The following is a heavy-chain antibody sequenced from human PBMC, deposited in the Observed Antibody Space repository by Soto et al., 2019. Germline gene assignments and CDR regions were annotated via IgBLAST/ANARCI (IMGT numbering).Heavy chain of an antibody. J-gene: IGHJ4*02. CDR2: IYYSGTS. V-gene: IGHV4-31*11. CDR3: ARYGSGSYYPTTFDY. D-gene: IGHD3-10*01. CDR1: GDSISSGGFS. Sequence: KASETLSLTCAVSGDSISSGGFSWSWIRQPPGKGLEWIGYIYYSGTSFYNPSLKSRVTISVDTSQNQFSLKLNSVTAADTAVYFCARYGSGSYYPTTFDYWGQGTLVTVSS.